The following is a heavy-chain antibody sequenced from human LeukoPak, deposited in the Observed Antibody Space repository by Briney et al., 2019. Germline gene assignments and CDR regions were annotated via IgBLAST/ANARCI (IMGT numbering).Heavy chain of an antibody. J-gene: IGHJ6*02. V-gene: IGHV1-46*01. CDR1: GYTFTSYY. D-gene: IGHD2-15*01. CDR3: ARDGGTRPYGMDV. Sequence: ASVKVSCKASGYTFTSYYMHWVRQAPGQGLEWMGIINPSGGSTSYAQKFQGRVTMTRDTSTSTVYMELSSLRSGDTAVYYCARDGGTRPYGMDVWGQGTTVTVS. CDR2: INPSGGST.